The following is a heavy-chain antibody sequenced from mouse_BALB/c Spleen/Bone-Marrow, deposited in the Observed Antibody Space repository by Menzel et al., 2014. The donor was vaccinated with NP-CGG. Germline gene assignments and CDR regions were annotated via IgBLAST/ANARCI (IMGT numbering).Heavy chain of an antibody. CDR1: GYTFTSYW. D-gene: IGHD2-10*02. J-gene: IGHJ3*01. V-gene: IGHV1S41*01. CDR2: IAPGSGST. Sequence: DLVKPGASVKLSCKASGYTFTSYWIHWIKQRPGQGLEWIGRIAPGSGSTYYNEMFKGKATLTVDTSSSTAYIQLSSLSSEDSAVYFCARGYGNSAWFAYWGQGTLVTVSA. CDR3: ARGYGNSAWFAY.